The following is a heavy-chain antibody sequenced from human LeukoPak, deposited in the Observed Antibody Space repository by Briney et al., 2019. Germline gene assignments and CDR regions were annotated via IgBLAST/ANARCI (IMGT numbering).Heavy chain of an antibody. CDR1: GFTFSNAW. D-gene: IGHD1-26*01. V-gene: IGHV3-15*01. J-gene: IGHJ4*02. CDR3: TTERVVGATAVDY. CDR2: IKSKTDGGTT. Sequence: GGSLRLSCAASGFTFSNAWMSWVRQAPGKGLEWVGRIKSKTDGGTTDYAAPVKGSFTISRDDSKNTLYLQMNSLKTEDTAVYYCTTERVVGATAVDYWGQGTLVTVSS.